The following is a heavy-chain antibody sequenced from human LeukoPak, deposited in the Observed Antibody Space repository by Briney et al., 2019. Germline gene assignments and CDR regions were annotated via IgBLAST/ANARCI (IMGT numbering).Heavy chain of an antibody. Sequence: PGGSLRLSCAASGLTVGSNYMSSVRPAPRKWLEWVSAIYSGGTTYYADSVKGRITISRDNSKNTLFLQMNSLRAEDTAIYYCAKVAFRSSSYISGIEYWGQGTLVTVSS. J-gene: IGHJ4*02. CDR3: AKVAFRSSSYISGIEY. CDR1: GLTVGSNY. D-gene: IGHD6-6*01. CDR2: IYSGGTT. V-gene: IGHV3-53*01.